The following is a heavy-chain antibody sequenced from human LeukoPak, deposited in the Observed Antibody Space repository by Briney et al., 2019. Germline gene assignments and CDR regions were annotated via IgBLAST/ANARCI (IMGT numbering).Heavy chain of an antibody. CDR3: ARDPVSADSSGPPPYYYYGMDV. J-gene: IGHJ6*02. Sequence: ASVKVSCKASGFTFTSSAMQWVRQARGQRLEWIGWIVVGSGNTNYAQKFQERVTITRDMSTSTAYMELSSLRSEDTAVYYCARDPVSADSSGPPPYYYYGMDVWGQGTTVTVSS. CDR1: GFTFTSSA. V-gene: IGHV1-58*02. CDR2: IVVGSGNT. D-gene: IGHD6-19*01.